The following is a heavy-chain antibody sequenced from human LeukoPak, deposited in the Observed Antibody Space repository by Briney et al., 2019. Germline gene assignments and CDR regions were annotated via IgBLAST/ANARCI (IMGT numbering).Heavy chain of an antibody. CDR3: AGGVTILWEFDS. CDR1: GGSFTGYY. V-gene: IGHV4-34*01. D-gene: IGHD4-17*01. J-gene: IGHJ4*02. Sequence: SETLSLTCAVSGGSFTGYYWSWLRQPPGRGREWIGEINHNGSIDYNSSLKSRVTLTIDTSKNHFSLKMTSVTAADTAVYYCAGGVTILWEFDSWGKGTLVTVSS. CDR2: INHNGSI.